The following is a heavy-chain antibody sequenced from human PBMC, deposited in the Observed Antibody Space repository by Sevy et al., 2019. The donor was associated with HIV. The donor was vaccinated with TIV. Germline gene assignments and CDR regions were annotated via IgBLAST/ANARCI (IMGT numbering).Heavy chain of an antibody. CDR2: INPSGGST. CDR1: GYTFTSYY. CDR3: ARIKSYDILTGYYYYGMDV. D-gene: IGHD3-9*01. Sequence: ASVKVSCKASGYTFTSYYMHWVRQAPGQGLEWMGMINPSGGSTSYAQKFQGRVTMTRDTSTSTVYMELSSLRSEDTAVYYCARIKSYDILTGYYYYGMDVWGQGTTVTVSS. V-gene: IGHV1-46*01. J-gene: IGHJ6*02.